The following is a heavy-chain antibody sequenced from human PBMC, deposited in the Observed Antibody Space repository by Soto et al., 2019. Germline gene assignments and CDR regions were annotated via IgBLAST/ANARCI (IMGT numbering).Heavy chain of an antibody. CDR2: IGTIGDT. Sequence: EVQLVESGGGLVQPGGPLRLSCAASGFTFRSYDMHWVRQTTGKALEWVSAIGTIGDTYYADSVKGRFTIPRENAKNSLYLQMNSLRAGDTAVYYWASDGTYGAGRGPDWYFDPWGRGTLVIFSS. D-gene: IGHD3-10*01. J-gene: IGHJ2*01. V-gene: IGHV3-13*04. CDR3: ASDGTYGAGRGPDWYFDP. CDR1: GFTFRSYD.